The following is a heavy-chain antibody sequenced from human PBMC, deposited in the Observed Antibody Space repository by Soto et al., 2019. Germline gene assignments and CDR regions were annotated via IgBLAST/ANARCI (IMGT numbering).Heavy chain of an antibody. CDR3: ASDDTAMVTGYYYYGMDV. V-gene: IGHV1-69*06. CDR2: IIPIFGTA. CDR1: GGPFSSYA. Sequence: GASVKVACKASGGPFSSYAISWVRQAPGQGLEWMGGIIPIFGTANYAQKFQGRVTITADKSTSTAYMELSSLRSEDTAVYYCASDDTAMVTGYYYYGMDVWGQGTTVTVSS. J-gene: IGHJ6*02. D-gene: IGHD5-18*01.